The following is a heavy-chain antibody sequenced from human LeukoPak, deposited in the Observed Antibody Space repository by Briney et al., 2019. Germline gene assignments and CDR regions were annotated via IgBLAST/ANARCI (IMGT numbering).Heavy chain of an antibody. CDR1: GYTFTGYY. J-gene: IGHJ5*02. V-gene: IGHV1-2*02. CDR2: INPNSGGT. Sequence: GASVKVSCKASGYTFTGYYMHWVRQAPGQGLEWMGWINPNSGGTNYAQKFQGRVTMTRDTSISTAYMELSRLRSDDTAVYYCARERTIFGVAFDPWGQGTPVTVSS. D-gene: IGHD3-3*01. CDR3: ARERTIFGVAFDP.